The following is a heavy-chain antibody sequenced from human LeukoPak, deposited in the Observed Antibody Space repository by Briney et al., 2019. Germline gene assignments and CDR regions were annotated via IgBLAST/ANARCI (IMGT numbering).Heavy chain of an antibody. V-gene: IGHV3-7*05. J-gene: IGHJ6*02. CDR3: ARNSSSNYCGMYV. CDR1: RFTLSRQW. CDR2: IKEDGGEK. Sequence: GWSLTLARPASRFTLSRQWMSLVHQAPAKAREWVANIKEDGGEKYYVDSVKGRFTISRDNAKSSLYLQLNSVSAEDTAVYYCARNSSSNYCGMYVWGQGTTVTVSS. D-gene: IGHD6-6*01.